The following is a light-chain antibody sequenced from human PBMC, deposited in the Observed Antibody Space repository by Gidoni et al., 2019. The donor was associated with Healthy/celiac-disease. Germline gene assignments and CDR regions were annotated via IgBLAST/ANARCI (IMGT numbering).Light chain of an antibody. J-gene: IGLJ2*01. V-gene: IGLV2-11*01. CDR3: CSYAGSYTVV. Sequence: QSALTPPPSFSGSPGQSVTISCTGTSSDVGGYNYVSWYQQHPGKAPKLMIYEVSKRPSGVPDRFSGSKSGNTASLTISGLQAEDEADYYCCSYAGSYTVVFGGGTKLTVL. CDR2: EVS. CDR1: SSDVGGYNY.